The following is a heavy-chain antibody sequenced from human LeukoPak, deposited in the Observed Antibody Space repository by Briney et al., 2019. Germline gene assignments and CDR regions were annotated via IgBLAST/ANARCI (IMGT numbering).Heavy chain of an antibody. V-gene: IGHV3-7*01. D-gene: IGHD1-26*01. Sequence: PGGSLRLSCAASGFTFSSYWMSWLRQAPGKGLEWVASIKQDGSEKYSVDSVKGRFTVSRDNGKNSLYLQMNSLRAEDTAVYYCAKDPRGSYSRVDYFDYRGQGTLVTVSS. CDR2: IKQDGSEK. CDR1: GFTFSSYW. CDR3: AKDPRGSYSRVDYFDY. J-gene: IGHJ4*02.